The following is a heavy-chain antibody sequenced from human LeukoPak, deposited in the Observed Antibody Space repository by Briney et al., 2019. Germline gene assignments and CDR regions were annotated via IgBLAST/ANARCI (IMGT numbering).Heavy chain of an antibody. V-gene: IGHV4-31*03. CDR2: IYYSGNT. Sequence: PSQTLSLTCTVSGGSLLSDDYYWSWIRQYSGKGLEWIGYIYYSGNTYYNPSLKSRVTISLDNSKVQFSLEMRSVTAADTAVYYCATAPRCGADCVSGEYFQAWGQGTLVTVSS. CDR3: ATAPRCGADCVSGEYFQA. CDR1: GGSLLSDDYY. J-gene: IGHJ1*01. D-gene: IGHD2-21*02.